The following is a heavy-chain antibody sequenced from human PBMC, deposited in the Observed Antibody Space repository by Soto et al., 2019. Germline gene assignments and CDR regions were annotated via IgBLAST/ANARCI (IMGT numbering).Heavy chain of an antibody. J-gene: IGHJ4*02. Sequence: QLQLQESGPGLVKPSETLSLTCTVSGGSISSSSYYWGWIRQPPGKGLEWIGSIYYSGSTYYNPSLKSRVTISVDTSKNQFSLKLSSGTAADTAVYYCARRVGATIDYWGQGTLVTVSS. CDR1: GGSISSSSYY. CDR2: IYYSGST. V-gene: IGHV4-39*01. D-gene: IGHD1-26*01. CDR3: ARRVGATIDY.